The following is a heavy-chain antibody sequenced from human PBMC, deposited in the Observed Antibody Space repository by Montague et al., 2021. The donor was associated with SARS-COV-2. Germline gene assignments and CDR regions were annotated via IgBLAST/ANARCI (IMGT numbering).Heavy chain of an antibody. CDR1: GGSIRSYY. V-gene: IGHV4-59*01. CDR2: IYYTGET. CDR3: PRFWGGYVDK. J-gene: IGHJ4*02. Sequence: SETLSLTCSFSGGSIRSYYWSWIRLPPGEPLEWLGYIYYTGETTPXPPLKGQVPISVDTSRSQYPLRLTSVSAANTAVNFCPRFWGGYVDKWSQGTLVTVSS. D-gene: IGHD3-3*01.